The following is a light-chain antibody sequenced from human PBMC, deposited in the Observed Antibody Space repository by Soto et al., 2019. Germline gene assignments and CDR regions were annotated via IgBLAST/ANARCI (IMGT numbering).Light chain of an antibody. J-gene: IGKJ4*01. CDR1: EDINSY. CDR3: QQYNNYPPT. CDR2: AAS. Sequence: DVQMTQSPSSLSASVGDRVTISCRASEDINSYLAWYQQKPGNAPKSLIYAASRLQTGVPSRFNGSESGTDFTLTISNLQPEDSAIYYCQQYNNYPPTFGGGTKVEIK. V-gene: IGKV1D-16*01.